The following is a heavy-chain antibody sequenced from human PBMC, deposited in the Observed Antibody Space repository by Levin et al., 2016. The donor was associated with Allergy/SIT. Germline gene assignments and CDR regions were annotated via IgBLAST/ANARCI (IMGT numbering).Heavy chain of an antibody. D-gene: IGHD5-12*01. Sequence: VRQMPGKGLEWMGIIYPGDSDTRYSPSFQGQVTISADKSISTAYLQWSSLKASDTAMYYCARTSGYSGYDRFSAGWFDPWGQGTLVTVSS. J-gene: IGHJ5*02. CDR2: IYPGDSDT. CDR3: ARTSGYSGYDRFSAGWFDP. V-gene: IGHV5-51*01.